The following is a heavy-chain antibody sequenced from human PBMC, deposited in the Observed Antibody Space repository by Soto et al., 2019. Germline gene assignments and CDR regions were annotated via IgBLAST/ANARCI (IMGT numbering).Heavy chain of an antibody. CDR3: ASHDYGDARGIYYYYGMDV. CDR1: GYSFTSYW. J-gene: IGHJ6*04. Sequence: GESLKISCKGSGYSFTSYWIGWVRQMPGKGLEWMGIIYPGDSDTRYSPSFQGQVTISADKSISTAYLQWSSLKASDTAMYYWASHDYGDARGIYYYYGMDVWGKGTTVTVPQ. CDR2: IYPGDSDT. V-gene: IGHV5-51*01. D-gene: IGHD4-17*01.